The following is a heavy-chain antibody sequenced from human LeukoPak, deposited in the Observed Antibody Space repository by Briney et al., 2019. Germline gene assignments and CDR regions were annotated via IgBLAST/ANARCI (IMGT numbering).Heavy chain of an antibody. CDR1: GFVFSSQD. CDR3: AKDARRSSGWYFFDH. CDR2: ISDGGSRT. V-gene: IGHV3-23*01. Sequence: TGGSLRLSCVASGFVFSSQDMGWVRQAPGKGLEWVSAISDGGSRTYYADSVKGRFTISRDNSKNTLHLQMNSLRAEDTAVYYCAKDARRSSGWYFFDHWGQGTLVTVSS. D-gene: IGHD6-19*01. J-gene: IGHJ4*02.